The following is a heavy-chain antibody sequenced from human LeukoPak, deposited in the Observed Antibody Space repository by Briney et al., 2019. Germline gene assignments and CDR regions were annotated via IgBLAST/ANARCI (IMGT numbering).Heavy chain of an antibody. CDR1: GYTFTGYY. Sequence: ASVKVSCKASGYTFTGYYMHWVRQAPGQGLEWMGWINPNSGGTNYAQKFQGRVTMTRDTSISTAYMELSRLRSDDTAVYYCARDIAAAAALVFAYWGQGTLVTVSS. D-gene: IGHD6-13*01. J-gene: IGHJ4*02. V-gene: IGHV1-2*02. CDR3: ARDIAAAAALVFAY. CDR2: INPNSGGT.